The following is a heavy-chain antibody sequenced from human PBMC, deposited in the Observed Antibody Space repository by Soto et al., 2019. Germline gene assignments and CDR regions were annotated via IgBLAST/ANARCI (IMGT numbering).Heavy chain of an antibody. CDR3: ATWDCSTTSCYFDY. D-gene: IGHD2-2*01. CDR1: GGSITSSSYY. Sequence: SETLSLTCTVSGGSITSSSYYWGWIRQPPGKGLEWIGSIYYSGSTYYNPSLKSRVTISVDTSKNQFSLKLNSVTAADTAVYYCATWDCSTTSCYFDYWGQGTLVTVSS. V-gene: IGHV4-39*01. CDR2: IYYSGST. J-gene: IGHJ4*02.